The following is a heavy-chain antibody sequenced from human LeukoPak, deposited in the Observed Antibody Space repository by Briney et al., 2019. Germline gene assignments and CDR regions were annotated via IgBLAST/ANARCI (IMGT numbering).Heavy chain of an antibody. CDR1: GGSISSGGYS. J-gene: IGHJ4*02. CDR2: IYHSGST. V-gene: IGHV4-30-2*01. CDR3: ARGRGALYYFDY. Sequence: SETLSLTCAVSGGSISSGGYSWSWIRQPPGKGLEWIGYIYHSGSTYYNPSLKSRVTISVDRSKNQFSLKLSSVTAADTAVYYCARGRGALYYFDYWGQGTLVTVSS. D-gene: IGHD3-10*01.